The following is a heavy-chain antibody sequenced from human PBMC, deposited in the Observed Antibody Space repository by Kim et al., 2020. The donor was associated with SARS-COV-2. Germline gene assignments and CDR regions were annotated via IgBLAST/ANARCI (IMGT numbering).Heavy chain of an antibody. J-gene: IGHJ6*01. CDR2: ISYDGSNK. CDR3: AKDLGSTDYYYYGMDV. D-gene: IGHD3-10*01. CDR1: GFTFSSYG. V-gene: IGHV3-30*18. Sequence: GGSLRLSCASSGFTFSSYGMHWVRQAPGKGLEWVAVISYDGSNKYYADSVKGRFTISRDNSKNTLYLQMNSLRAEDTAVYYCAKDLGSTDYYYYGMDVW.